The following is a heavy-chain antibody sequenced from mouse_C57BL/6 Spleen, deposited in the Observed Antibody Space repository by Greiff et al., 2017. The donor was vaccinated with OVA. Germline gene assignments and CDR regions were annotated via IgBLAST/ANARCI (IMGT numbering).Heavy chain of an antibody. J-gene: IGHJ2*01. Sequence: EVQLQHSGPELVKPGASVKISCKASGYTFTDYYMNWVTQSHGTSLEWLGDITPNNGGTSSNQQFKGKATLTVDKSSSTAYMELRSLTSEDSAVYYGARASYSNYCDYWGQGTTLTVSS. CDR2: ITPNNGGT. CDR3: ARASYSNYCDY. D-gene: IGHD2-5*01. V-gene: IGHV1-26*01. CDR1: GYTFTDYY.